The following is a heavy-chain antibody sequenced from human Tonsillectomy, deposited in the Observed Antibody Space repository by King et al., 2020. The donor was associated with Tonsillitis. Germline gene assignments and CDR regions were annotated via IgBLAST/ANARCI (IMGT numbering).Heavy chain of an antibody. D-gene: IGHD5-18*01. Sequence: HLQLQESGPGLVKPSETLPLNCTVSGGSISSSSYYWGWIRQPPGKGLEWIGSIYYSGSTYYNPSLKSRVTISVDTSKNQFSLKLSSVTAADTAVYYCARQWSGGYSYGDYWGQGTLVTVSS. J-gene: IGHJ4*02. CDR3: ARQWSGGYSYGDY. CDR2: IYYSGST. CDR1: GGSISSSSYY. V-gene: IGHV4-39*01.